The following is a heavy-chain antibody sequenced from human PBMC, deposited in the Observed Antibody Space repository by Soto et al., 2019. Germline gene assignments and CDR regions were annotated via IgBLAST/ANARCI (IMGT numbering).Heavy chain of an antibody. CDR3: ASASITMIRGVTYYYYGVDV. CDR2: ISGYNGNT. V-gene: IGHV1-18*04. Sequence: GASVKVSCKASGYTFTSYGISWVRQAPGQGLEWMGLISGYNGNTNYAQKFQGRVTMTTDTSTNTAYMEVRSLRSDDTAVYYCASASITMIRGVTYYYYGVDVWGQGTTVTVSS. D-gene: IGHD3-10*01. J-gene: IGHJ6*02. CDR1: GYTFTSYG.